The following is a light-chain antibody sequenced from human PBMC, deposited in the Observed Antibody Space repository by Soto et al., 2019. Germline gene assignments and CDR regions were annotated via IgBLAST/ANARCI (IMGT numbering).Light chain of an antibody. V-gene: IGKV1-17*01. CDR2: AAS. J-gene: IGKJ1*01. Sequence: DIQMTQSPSSLSASVGDRVTITCRASQGIGNDLGWYQQQPGKAPKRLIYAASSLQTGVPSRFSGSGSGTECTLTISSLQPEDFATYYCLQHNSYPRAFGQGTKVEIK. CDR1: QGIGND. CDR3: LQHNSYPRA.